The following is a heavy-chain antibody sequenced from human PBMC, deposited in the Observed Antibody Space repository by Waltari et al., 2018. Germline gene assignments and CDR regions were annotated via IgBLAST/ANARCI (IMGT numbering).Heavy chain of an antibody. CDR1: GFTFDDYA. CDR2: IRWNSGSI. J-gene: IGHJ4*02. CDR3: AKDSGGDYLGY. Sequence: EVQLVESGGGLVQPGRSLRLSCAASGFTFDDYAMHWVRQAPGKGLEWVSGIRWNSGSIGYADSVKGRFTISRDNAKNSLYLQMNSLRAEDTALYYCAKDSGGDYLGYWGQGTMVTVSS. D-gene: IGHD4-17*01. V-gene: IGHV3-9*01.